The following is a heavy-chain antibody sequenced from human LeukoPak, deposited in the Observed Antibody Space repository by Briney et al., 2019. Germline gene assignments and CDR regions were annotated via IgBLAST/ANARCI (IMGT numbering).Heavy chain of an antibody. CDR2: IRFDGSNK. CDR3: ARGDGYCSSASCSGN. J-gene: IGHJ4*02. V-gene: IGHV3-30*02. D-gene: IGHD2-2*03. Sequence: GGSLRLSCAASGFTLNTYGMHWVGQAPGKGLVWVAFIRFDGSNKYYSDSVKGRFTISRDNSKNTLYLQMKSLRPEDTAVYYCARGDGYCSSASCSGNWGQGTLVTVSS. CDR1: GFTLNTYG.